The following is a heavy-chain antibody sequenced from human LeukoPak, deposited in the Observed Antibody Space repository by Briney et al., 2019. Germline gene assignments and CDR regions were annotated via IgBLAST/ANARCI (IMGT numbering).Heavy chain of an antibody. CDR1: GYTFTGYY. CDR2: INPNSGGT. V-gene: IGHV1-2*02. Sequence: ASVKVSCKASGYTFTGYYMHWVRQAPGQGLEWMGWINPNSGGTSYAQKFQGRVTMTRDMSTSTVYMELSSLRSEDTAVYYCARGGGDGYNLVWGQGTLVTVSS. D-gene: IGHD5-24*01. J-gene: IGHJ4*02. CDR3: ARGGGDGYNLV.